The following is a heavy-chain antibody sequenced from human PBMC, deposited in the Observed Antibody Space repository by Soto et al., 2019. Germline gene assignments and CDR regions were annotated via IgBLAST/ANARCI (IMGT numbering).Heavy chain of an antibody. J-gene: IGHJ6*02. CDR2: IIPIFGTA. V-gene: IGHV1-69*06. Sequence: QVQLVQSGAEVKKPGSSVKVSCKASGGTFSSYAISWVRQAPGQGLEWMGGIIPIFGTANYAQKFQGRVTMTADKSTSTAYMELSSLRSEDTAVYYCARDRAAAYCGGEGCPLDVWGQGTTVTVSS. CDR1: GGTFSSYA. D-gene: IGHD2-21*01. CDR3: ARDRAAAYCGGEGCPLDV.